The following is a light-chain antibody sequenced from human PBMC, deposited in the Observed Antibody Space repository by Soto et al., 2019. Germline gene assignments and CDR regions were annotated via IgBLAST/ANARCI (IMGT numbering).Light chain of an antibody. CDR3: QQSYSIPQT. CDR2: AAS. Sequence: DIQMTQSPSSLSASVGDRVTITCRASQSISSYLNWYQQKPGKAPKLLICAASSLQSGVPSRFSGSGSGTDFTLTISSLQPEDFATYYCQQSYSIPQTFGQGTKVDIK. V-gene: IGKV1-39*01. J-gene: IGKJ1*01. CDR1: QSISSY.